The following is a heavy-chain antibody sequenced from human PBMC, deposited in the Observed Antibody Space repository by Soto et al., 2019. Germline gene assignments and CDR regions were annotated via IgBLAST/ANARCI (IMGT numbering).Heavy chain of an antibody. V-gene: IGHV4-34*01. CDR2: INHSGST. J-gene: IGHJ2*01. D-gene: IGHD3-10*01. CDR1: GGSFSDYY. CDR3: AREVPSRYFDL. Sequence: QVRLQQWGAGLLKPSETLTLTCAIYGGSFSDYYWSWIRRPPGKGLEWIGEINHSGSTNYNPSLKSRVTISVDTSKNQFSLKLNSVTAADTAVYYCAREVPSRYFDLWGRGTPVTVSS.